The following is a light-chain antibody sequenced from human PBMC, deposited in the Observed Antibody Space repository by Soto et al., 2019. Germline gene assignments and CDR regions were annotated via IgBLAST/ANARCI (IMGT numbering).Light chain of an antibody. V-gene: IGLV2-14*01. J-gene: IGLJ2*01. Sequence: QSALTQPASVSGSPGQSITISCTGTSSDVGGYNYVSWYQQHPGKAPKLMIYEVSNRPSGVSNRFSGSKSGNTASLTISGLQAEDDADYYCSSYTSSSTLVFGGGNKLTFL. CDR1: SSDVGGYNY. CDR3: SSYTSSSTLV. CDR2: EVS.